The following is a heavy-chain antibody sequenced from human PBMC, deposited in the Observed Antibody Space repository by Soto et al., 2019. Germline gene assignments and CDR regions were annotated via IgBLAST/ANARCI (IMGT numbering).Heavy chain of an antibody. Sequence: PGGSLRLSCAASGFTFSSYAMHWVRQAPGKGLEWVAVISYDGSNKYYADSVKGRFTISRDNSKNTLYLQMNSLRAEDTAVYYCARAGSSSSSYYYGMDVWGQGTTVTVSS. CDR2: ISYDGSNK. CDR3: ARAGSSSSSYYYGMDV. D-gene: IGHD6-6*01. CDR1: GFTFSSYA. V-gene: IGHV3-30-3*01. J-gene: IGHJ6*02.